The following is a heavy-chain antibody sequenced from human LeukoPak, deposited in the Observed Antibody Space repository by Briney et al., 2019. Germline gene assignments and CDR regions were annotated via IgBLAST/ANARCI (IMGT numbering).Heavy chain of an antibody. D-gene: IGHD5-12*01. Sequence: ASVKVSCKASGGTFSIYAISWVRQAPGQGLEWMGGIIPIFGTANYAQKFQGRVTITTDESTSTAYMELSSLRSEDTAVYYCARGVGYASDYWGQGTLVTVSS. V-gene: IGHV1-69*05. J-gene: IGHJ4*02. CDR2: IIPIFGTA. CDR3: ARGVGYASDY. CDR1: GGTFSIYA.